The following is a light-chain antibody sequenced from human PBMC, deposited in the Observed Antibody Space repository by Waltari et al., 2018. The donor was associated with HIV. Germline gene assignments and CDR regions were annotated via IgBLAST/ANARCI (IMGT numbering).Light chain of an antibody. J-gene: IGKJ3*01. CDR1: QDINRY. Sequence: VTITCRASQDINRYLAWYQQEPGKAPNLLISAASTLLSGVPSRFSGSGSGTEFTLTITSLQPEDFATYYCQQLYRYPLTFGPGTTVDI. V-gene: IGKV1-9*01. CDR3: QQLYRYPLT. CDR2: AAS.